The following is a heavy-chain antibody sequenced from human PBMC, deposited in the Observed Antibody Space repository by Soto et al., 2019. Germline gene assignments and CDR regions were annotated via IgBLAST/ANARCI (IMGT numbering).Heavy chain of an antibody. J-gene: IGHJ6*03. V-gene: IGHV3-74*01. Sequence: EVQLVESGGGLVQPGGSLRLSCAASGFTFSSYWMYWVRQAPGKGLVWVSRINSDGRSTNYADSVEGRFTISRDNAKNTVNLQMNSLRVEDTAVYYCARGAGGYYYMDVWGKGTTVTVTS. D-gene: IGHD3-10*01. CDR2: INSDGRST. CDR1: GFTFSSYW. CDR3: ARGAGGYYYMDV.